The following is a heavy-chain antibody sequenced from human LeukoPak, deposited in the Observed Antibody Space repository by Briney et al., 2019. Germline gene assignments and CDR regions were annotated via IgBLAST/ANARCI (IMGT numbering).Heavy chain of an antibody. CDR3: TREDWIGDSSGYHDY. CDR2: IRSKAYGGTA. V-gene: IGHV3-49*04. J-gene: IGHJ4*02. D-gene: IGHD3-22*01. Sequence: GGSLRLSCTASGFTFGAYAMSWVRQAPGKGLEWVGFIRSKAYGGTAEYAASVKDRFTISRDDSKSIAYLQMNSLKTEDTAVYYCTREDWIGDSSGYHDYWGQGTLVTVSS. CDR1: GFTFGAYA.